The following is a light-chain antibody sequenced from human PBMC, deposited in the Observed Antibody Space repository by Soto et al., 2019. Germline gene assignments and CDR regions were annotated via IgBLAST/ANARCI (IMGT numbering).Light chain of an antibody. Sequence: DIQLSHSPSVLSASVGYTVTITCRASQALSNYLAWYQQKPGKAPDLLIYSASTLQSGVPSRFSGSGSETEFSLTIRALQPEDFATYYCQQLSRYPLTFGGGTKVDIK. CDR2: SAS. CDR3: QQLSRYPLT. V-gene: IGKV1-9*01. CDR1: QALSNY. J-gene: IGKJ4*01.